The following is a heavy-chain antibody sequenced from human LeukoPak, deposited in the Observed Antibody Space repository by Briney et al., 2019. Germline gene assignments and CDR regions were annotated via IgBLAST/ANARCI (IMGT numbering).Heavy chain of an antibody. J-gene: IGHJ4*02. CDR1: GFTFSSYW. V-gene: IGHV3-74*01. D-gene: IGHD6-6*01. CDR2: INSDGGTT. CDR3: ARVPASSNAPFDC. Sequence: GGSLRLSCTASGFTFSSYWMHWVRQAPGKGLVWVSSINSDGGTTYYADSVRGRFTISRDNAKSTLYLQMNSLGAEDTAVYYCARVPASSNAPFDCWGQGTLVTVSS.